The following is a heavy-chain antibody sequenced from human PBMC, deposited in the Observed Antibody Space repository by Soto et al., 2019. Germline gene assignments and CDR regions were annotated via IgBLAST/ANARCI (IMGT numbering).Heavy chain of an antibody. Sequence: SETLSLTCAVYGGSFSGYYWSWIRQPPGKGLEWIGEINHSGSTNYNPSLKSRVTISVNKSKNQLSLKLKSVNAADTAVYYCAFGVLDRSSASCYEDYYYGMDVWGQGTTVTVSS. CDR2: INHSGST. D-gene: IGHD2-2*01. CDR3: AFGVLDRSSASCYEDYYYGMDV. V-gene: IGHV4-34*01. CDR1: GGSFSGYY. J-gene: IGHJ6*02.